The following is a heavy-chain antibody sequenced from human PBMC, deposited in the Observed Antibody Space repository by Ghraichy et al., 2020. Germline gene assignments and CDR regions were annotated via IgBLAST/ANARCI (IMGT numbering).Heavy chain of an antibody. V-gene: IGHV3-33*01. D-gene: IGHD2-15*01. J-gene: IGHJ3*02. Sequence: GGSLRLSCAASGFTFSSYGMHWVRQAPGKGLEWVAVIWYDGSNKYYADSVKGRFTISRDNSKNTLYLQMNSLRAEDTAVYYCAREGYCSGGSCPDAFDIWGQGTMVTVSS. CDR1: GFTFSSYG. CDR2: IWYDGSNK. CDR3: AREGYCSGGSCPDAFDI.